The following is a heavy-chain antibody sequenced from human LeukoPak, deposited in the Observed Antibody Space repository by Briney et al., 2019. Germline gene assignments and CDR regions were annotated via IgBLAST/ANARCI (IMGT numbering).Heavy chain of an antibody. CDR3: ARDQRYCSSSSCPWEPFDY. Sequence: QPGESLRLSCAASGFTFSSYAMSWVRQAPGKGLEWVANIKQDGSEKYYVDSVKGRFTISRDNAKNSLYLQMNSLRAEDTAVYYCARDQRYCSSSSCPWEPFDYWGQGTLVTVSS. CDR2: IKQDGSEK. CDR1: GFTFSSYA. D-gene: IGHD2-2*01. V-gene: IGHV3-7*05. J-gene: IGHJ4*02.